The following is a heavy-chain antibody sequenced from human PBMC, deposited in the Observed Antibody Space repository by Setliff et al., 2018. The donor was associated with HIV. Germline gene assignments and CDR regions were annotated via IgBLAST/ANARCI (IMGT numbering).Heavy chain of an antibody. CDR1: GGSFSNSYYF. CDR3: ARHRQGLTGSTPGYYMDV. CDR2: ISYSGST. Sequence: SETLSLTCNVSGGSFSNSYYFWGWIRQPPGKGLEWIGSISYSGSTYYNPSLKSRVTMSVDTSKNQFSLKLSSVTAADTAVYYSARHRQGLTGSTPGYYMDVWGKGTTVTVSS. V-gene: IGHV4-39*01. D-gene: IGHD1-7*01. J-gene: IGHJ6*03.